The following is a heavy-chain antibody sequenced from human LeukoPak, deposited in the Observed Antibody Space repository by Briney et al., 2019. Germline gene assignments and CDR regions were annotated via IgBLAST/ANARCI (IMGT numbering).Heavy chain of an antibody. Sequence: ETLSLTCAVYGGSFSGNYWNWVRQAPGKGLEWVSFISSSSSYIYYADSVKGRFTISRDNAKNSLYLQMNSLRAEDTAVYYCVRRSIAVAGPFDYWGQGTLVTVSS. CDR1: GGSFSGNY. CDR3: VRRSIAVAGPFDY. D-gene: IGHD6-19*01. CDR2: ISSSSSYI. V-gene: IGHV3-21*01. J-gene: IGHJ4*02.